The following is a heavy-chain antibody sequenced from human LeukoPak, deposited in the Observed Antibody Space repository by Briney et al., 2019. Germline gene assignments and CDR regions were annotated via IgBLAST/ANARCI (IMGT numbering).Heavy chain of an antibody. D-gene: IGHD6-6*01. CDR1: GFTFSSYS. V-gene: IGHV3-21*01. CDR3: AREVWEQLAPGDY. CDR2: ISSSSSYI. Sequence: GGSLRLSCAASGFTFSSYSMNWVRQAPGKGLEWVSSISSSSSYIYYADSVKGRFTISRDNSKNTLYLQMNSLRAEDTAVYYCAREVWEQLAPGDYWGQGTLVTVSS. J-gene: IGHJ4*02.